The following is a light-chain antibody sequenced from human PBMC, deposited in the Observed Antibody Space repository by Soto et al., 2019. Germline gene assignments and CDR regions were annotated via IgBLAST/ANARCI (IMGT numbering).Light chain of an antibody. V-gene: IGLV2-14*01. CDR1: SSDIGDYDY. Sequence: QSALTQPASASGSPGQSITISCTGTSSDIGDYDYVSWYQQHPGKAPKLLISEVSNRPSGVSNRFSGSKSGNTASLTISGLQAEDEADYYCNSYASGNARVFGTGTKVTVL. J-gene: IGLJ1*01. CDR2: EVS. CDR3: NSYASGNARV.